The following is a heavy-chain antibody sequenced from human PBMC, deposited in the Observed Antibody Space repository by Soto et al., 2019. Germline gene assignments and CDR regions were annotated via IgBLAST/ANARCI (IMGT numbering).Heavy chain of an antibody. Sequence: GGSLRLSCAASGFTLNSYPMSWVRQTPGKGLQWVASVSVDPGNTYYADSVKGRFTISRDTSKYALYLQMNNVTDEDTAVYFCVKDGIRGIHIDKWGQGTLVTVSS. J-gene: IGHJ4*02. V-gene: IGHV3-23*01. CDR3: VKDGIRGIHIDK. CDR1: GFTLNSYP. CDR2: VSVDPGNT.